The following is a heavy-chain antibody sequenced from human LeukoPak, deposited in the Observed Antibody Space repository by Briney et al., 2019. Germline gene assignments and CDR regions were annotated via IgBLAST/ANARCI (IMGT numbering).Heavy chain of an antibody. V-gene: IGHV4-59*01. CDR1: GGSISGYY. Sequence: PSETLSLTCTVSGGSISGYYWSWIRQPPGKGLEWVGYIYHSGSTNYNPSLKSRITISVDTSKNQFSLRLTSVTAADTAVYYCARAAYGGNSALFDYWGQGTLVTVSS. CDR3: ARAAYGGNSALFDY. D-gene: IGHD4-23*01. CDR2: IYHSGST. J-gene: IGHJ4*02.